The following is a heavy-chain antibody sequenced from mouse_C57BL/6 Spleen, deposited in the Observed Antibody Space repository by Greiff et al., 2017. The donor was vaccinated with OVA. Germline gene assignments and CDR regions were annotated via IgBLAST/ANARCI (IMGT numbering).Heavy chain of an antibody. CDR2: IYPGDGDT. V-gene: IGHV1-80*01. CDR1: GYAFRSYW. CDR3: ARSPKGNAMDY. J-gene: IGHJ4*01. Sequence: QVQLQQSGAELVKPGASVKISFKASGYAFRSYWMNWVKQRPGKGLEWLGQIYPGDGDTNYNGKFKGKATLTADKSSSTAYMQLSSLTSEGSAVYFCARSPKGNAMDYWGQGTSVTVSS.